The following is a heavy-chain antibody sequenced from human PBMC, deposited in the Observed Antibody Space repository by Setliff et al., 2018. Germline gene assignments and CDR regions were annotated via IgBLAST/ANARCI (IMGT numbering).Heavy chain of an antibody. Sequence: LSLTCTVSGDSISRSTYYWGWIRQSPGKGPDWIGTVDHSGNTFYNPSLKSRVTISVAPSKNQVSLKLTSVSAADTAVYYCARRDSTGYYGYSFDFWGQGTLVTV. CDR2: VDHSGNT. D-gene: IGHD3-22*01. CDR3: ARRDSTGYYGYSFDF. J-gene: IGHJ4*02. V-gene: IGHV4-39*01. CDR1: GDSISRSTYY.